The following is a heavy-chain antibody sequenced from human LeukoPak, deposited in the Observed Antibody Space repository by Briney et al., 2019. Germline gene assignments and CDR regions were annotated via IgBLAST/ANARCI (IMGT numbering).Heavy chain of an antibody. CDR2: IKEDGTET. J-gene: IGHJ4*02. Sequence: GGSLRLSCAASGFMFSSNWMSWVRLAPGKGLEWVANIKEDGTETYYVDSVKGRFTISRDNAKNSLYLQMNSLRVEDTAVYYCAKEGRSLQAYWAQGTLVNVSS. D-gene: IGHD5-24*01. V-gene: IGHV3-7*03. CDR3: AKEGRSLQAY. CDR1: GFMFSSNW.